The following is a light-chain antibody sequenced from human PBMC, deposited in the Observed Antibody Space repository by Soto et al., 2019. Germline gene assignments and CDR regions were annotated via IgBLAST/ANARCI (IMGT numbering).Light chain of an antibody. V-gene: IGKV4-1*01. Sequence: DIVMTQSPDSLRVSLGERATISCTSSLNIYFKSNNRNYLAWYQQKTGQPPKLLVYWASTRESGVPDRCTGGGSGTYFTLTIDNVQPDDVAVYYCQQYFITPLTFGGGTRVDIK. CDR2: WAS. CDR3: QQYFITPLT. CDR1: LNIYFKSNNRNY. J-gene: IGKJ4*01.